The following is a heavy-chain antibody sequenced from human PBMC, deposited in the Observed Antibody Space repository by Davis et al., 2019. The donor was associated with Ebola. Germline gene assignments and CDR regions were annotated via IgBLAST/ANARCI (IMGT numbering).Heavy chain of an antibody. D-gene: IGHD6-13*01. CDR2: IYYRGNT. J-gene: IGHJ4*02. Sequence: MPSETLSLTCSVSGGSLSSSSHYWGWIRQSPGKGLEWIGSIYYRGNTYTNPSLKNRVTMSVDMSKNQFSLKLSSVTAADTAVYYCARGALHSGSWYGYWGQGTLVTVSS. CDR3: ARGALHSGSWYGY. CDR1: GGSLSSSSHY. V-gene: IGHV4-39*01.